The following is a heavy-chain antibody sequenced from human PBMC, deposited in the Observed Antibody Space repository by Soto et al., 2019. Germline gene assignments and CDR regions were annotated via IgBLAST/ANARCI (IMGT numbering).Heavy chain of an antibody. D-gene: IGHD3-10*01. CDR3: ASVGELPVWFDP. CDR2: ISYTGST. CDR1: GDSISSYY. J-gene: IGHJ5*02. V-gene: IGHV4-59*13. Sequence: QVQLQESGPGLVKPSETLSLTCTVSGDSISSYYWSWIRQPPGKGLEWVGYISYTGSTIYNPSLESRATISLDTSKNQVSLRPNSVTVAATAVYYWASVGELPVWFDPWGRGTLVTVSS.